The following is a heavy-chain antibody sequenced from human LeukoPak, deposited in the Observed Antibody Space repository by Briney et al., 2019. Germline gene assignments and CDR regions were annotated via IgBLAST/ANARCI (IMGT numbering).Heavy chain of an antibody. CDR1: GFTFDDYA. CDR3: AKDLLIRGLITTFDY. V-gene: IGHV3-9*01. D-gene: IGHD3-10*01. Sequence: GGSLRLSCVASGFTFDDYAMHWVRHAPGKGLEWVPGISWNSGSIGYADSVKGRFTISRDNAKNSLYLQMNSLIPEDTASYYCAKDLLIRGLITTFDYWGQGTLVTVSS. CDR2: ISWNSGSI. J-gene: IGHJ4*02.